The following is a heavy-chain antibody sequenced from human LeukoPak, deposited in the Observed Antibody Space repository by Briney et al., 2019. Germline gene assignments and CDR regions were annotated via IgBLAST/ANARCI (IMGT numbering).Heavy chain of an antibody. CDR3: ARGAKDYYGSGSYWRDLRGQGNWFDP. J-gene: IGHJ5*02. CDR1: GGSISSYSYH. Sequence: SETLSLTCTVSGGSISSYSYHWGWIRQPPGKGLEWIGSIYYSGGMYYNPSLKSRVTISVDRSKNQFSLKLSSVTAADTAVYYCARGAKDYYGSGSYWRDLRGQGNWFDPWGQGTLVTVSS. CDR2: IYYSGGM. D-gene: IGHD3-10*01. V-gene: IGHV4-39*07.